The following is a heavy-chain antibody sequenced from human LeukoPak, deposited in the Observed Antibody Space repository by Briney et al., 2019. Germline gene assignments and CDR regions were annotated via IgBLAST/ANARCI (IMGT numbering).Heavy chain of an antibody. CDR3: AKVQNRYGDYVEEFDY. CDR2: ISGSGGST. Sequence: GGSLRLSCAASGFTFSSYAMSWVRQAPGKGLEWVSAISGSGGSTYYADSVKGRFTISRDNSKNTLYLQMNSMRAEDTAVYYCAKVQNRYGDYVEEFDYWGQGTLVTVSS. D-gene: IGHD4-17*01. CDR1: GFTFSSYA. J-gene: IGHJ4*02. V-gene: IGHV3-23*01.